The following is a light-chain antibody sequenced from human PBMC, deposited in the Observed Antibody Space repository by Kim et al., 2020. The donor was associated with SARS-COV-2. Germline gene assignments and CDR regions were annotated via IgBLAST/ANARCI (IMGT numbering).Light chain of an antibody. V-gene: IGKV1-12*01. CDR1: QGFSGW. Sequence: DIQMTQSPSSVSASLGDSVTITCRASQGFSGWLAWYQQKSGRAPKLLIAAASSLQSGVPSRFSGSASGTDFTLTISSLQPEDFATYYCQQSNGFLITFGGGTKVDIK. CDR2: AAS. J-gene: IGKJ4*01. CDR3: QQSNGFLIT.